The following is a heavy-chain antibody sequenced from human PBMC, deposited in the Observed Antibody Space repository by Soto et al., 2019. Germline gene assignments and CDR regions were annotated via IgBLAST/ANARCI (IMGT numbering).Heavy chain of an antibody. CDR2: ISGSGGST. CDR3: AKNSLGSYYGSYFDY. CDR1: GFTFRSFA. Sequence: GGSLRLSCETSGFTFRSFAMSWVRQAPGKGLEWVSTISGSGGSTYYADSVKGRFTISRDHSKNTLYLQMNSLRAEDTAVYYCAKNSLGSYYGSYFDYWGQGALVTVS. D-gene: IGHD3-10*01. J-gene: IGHJ4*02. V-gene: IGHV3-23*01.